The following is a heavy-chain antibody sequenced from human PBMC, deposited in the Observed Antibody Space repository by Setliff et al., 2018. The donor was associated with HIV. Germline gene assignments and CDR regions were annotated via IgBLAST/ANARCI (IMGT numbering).Heavy chain of an antibody. Sequence: GGSLRLSCAASGFTFSSAWMGWVRQAPAKGLEWVANISPDGSATYYVDSVKGRFTISRDNAKNSLYLQLNSLRVEDTAVYFCARRAYCSSTTCFDNWGQGTLVTVSS. V-gene: IGHV3-7*01. CDR2: ISPDGSAT. D-gene: IGHD2-2*01. J-gene: IGHJ4*02. CDR3: ARRAYCSSTTCFDN. CDR1: GFTFSSAW.